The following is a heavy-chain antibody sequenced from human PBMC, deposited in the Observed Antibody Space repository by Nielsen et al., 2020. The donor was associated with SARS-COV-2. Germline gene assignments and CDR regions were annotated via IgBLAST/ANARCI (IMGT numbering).Heavy chain of an antibody. Sequence: GGSLRLSCAASGFTFINFAMSWVRQAPGKGLEWVSAITNNGATTYYADSVKGRFTVSRDNSKNTLYLQMNSLRAEDTAVYYCARDSTGGYSGYGDYWGQGTLVTVSS. J-gene: IGHJ4*02. D-gene: IGHD5-12*01. CDR1: GFTFINFA. V-gene: IGHV3-23*01. CDR3: ARDSTGGYSGYGDY. CDR2: ITNNGATT.